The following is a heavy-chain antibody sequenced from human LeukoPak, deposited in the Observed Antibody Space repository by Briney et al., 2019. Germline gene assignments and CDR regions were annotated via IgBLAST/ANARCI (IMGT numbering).Heavy chain of an antibody. CDR3: ARVTTGTPTPYYYYYYMDV. D-gene: IGHD1-1*01. CDR2: ISSSGSTI. J-gene: IGHJ6*03. Sequence: PGGSLRLSCAASGFTFSDYYMSWIRQAPGKGLEWVSYISSSGSTIYYADSVKGRFTISRDNAKNSLYLQMNSLRAEDTAVYYCARVTTGTPTPYYYYYYMDVWGKGTTVTVSS. V-gene: IGHV3-11*04. CDR1: GFTFSDYY.